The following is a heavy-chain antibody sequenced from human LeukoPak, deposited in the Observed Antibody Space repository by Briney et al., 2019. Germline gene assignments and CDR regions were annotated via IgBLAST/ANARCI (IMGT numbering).Heavy chain of an antibody. Sequence: GASVKVSCKASGYTFSTFGISWVRQATGQGLESMGWMNPNSGNTGYAQKFQGRVTMTRNTSISTAYMELSSLRSEDTAVYYCASRETYYYDSTPPGLGYWGQGTLVTVSS. CDR1: GYTFSTFG. J-gene: IGHJ4*02. CDR2: MNPNSGNT. D-gene: IGHD3-22*01. V-gene: IGHV1-8*02. CDR3: ASRETYYYDSTPPGLGY.